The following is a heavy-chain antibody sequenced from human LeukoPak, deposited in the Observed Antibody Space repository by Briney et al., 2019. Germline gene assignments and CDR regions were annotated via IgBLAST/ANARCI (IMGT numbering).Heavy chain of an antibody. CDR1: GFTFSSYE. J-gene: IGHJ4*02. Sequence: GGSLRLSCAASGFTFSSYEMNRVRQAPGKGLEWVSYISSSGSTIYYADSVKGRFTISRDNAKNSLYLQMNSLRAEDTAVYYCARDNGWLQLTYFDYWGQGTLVTVSS. D-gene: IGHD5-24*01. CDR2: ISSSGSTI. CDR3: ARDNGWLQLTYFDY. V-gene: IGHV3-48*03.